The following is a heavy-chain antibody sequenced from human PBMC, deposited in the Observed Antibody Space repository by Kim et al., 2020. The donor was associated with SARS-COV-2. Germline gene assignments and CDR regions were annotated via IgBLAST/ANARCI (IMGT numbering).Heavy chain of an antibody. D-gene: IGHD3-22*01. CDR3: AYVPDSSGYHVKY. J-gene: IGHJ1*01. CDR1: GGTFSSYA. CDR2: IIPILGIA. V-gene: IGHV1-69*04. Sequence: SVKVSCKASGGTFSSYAISWVRQAPGQGLEWMGRIIPILGIANYAQKFQGRVTITADKSTSTAYMELSSLRSEDTAVYYCAYVPDSSGYHVKYWGQGTLVTVSS.